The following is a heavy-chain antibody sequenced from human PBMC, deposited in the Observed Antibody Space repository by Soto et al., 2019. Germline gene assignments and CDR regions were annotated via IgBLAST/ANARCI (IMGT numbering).Heavy chain of an antibody. D-gene: IGHD3-10*01. CDR1: GFTFSAYG. CDR2: IWHDGSNK. CDR3: ARDWPPYEPLVRGAMGPFDS. J-gene: IGHJ4*02. V-gene: IGHV3-33*01. Sequence: PGGSLRLSCAASGFTFSAYGFHWVRQAPGKGLEWVALIWHDGSNKYYADSVKGRFTISRDNSMSTVYLQMSTLRAEDTAVYYCARDWPPYEPLVRGAMGPFDSWRQEILVTVSS.